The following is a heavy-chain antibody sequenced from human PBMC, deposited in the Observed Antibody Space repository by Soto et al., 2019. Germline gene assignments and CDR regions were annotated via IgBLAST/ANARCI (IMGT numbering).Heavy chain of an antibody. V-gene: IGHV1-3*01. CDR3: ARGGRVTICGEAKDMDV. D-gene: IGHD3-3*01. Sequence: QVQLVQSGAEVKKPGASVKVSCKASGYTFTSYAMHWVRQAPGQRLEWMGWINAGNGNTKYSQKFQGRVTITRDTSASTAYMELSSLRSEDTAVYYCARGGRVTICGEAKDMDVWGKGTTVTVSS. CDR2: INAGNGNT. J-gene: IGHJ6*03. CDR1: GYTFTSYA.